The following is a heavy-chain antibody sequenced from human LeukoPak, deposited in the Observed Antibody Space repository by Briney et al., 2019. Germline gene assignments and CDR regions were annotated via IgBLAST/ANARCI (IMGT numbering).Heavy chain of an antibody. Sequence: ASVKVSCKASGYTFTGYYIHWVRQAPGQGLEWMGWMNPDSGGTNYAQKFQDRVTMNRDTSITTAYMELSRLTSDDTAIYYCARIMEYYDFTPRGFDIWGQGTMVAVSS. CDR3: ARIMEYYDFTPRGFDI. CDR2: MNPDSGGT. V-gene: IGHV1-2*02. J-gene: IGHJ3*02. CDR1: GYTFTGYY. D-gene: IGHD3/OR15-3a*01.